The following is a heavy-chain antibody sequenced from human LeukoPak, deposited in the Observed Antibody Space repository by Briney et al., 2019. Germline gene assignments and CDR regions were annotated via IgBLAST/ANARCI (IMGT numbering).Heavy chain of an antibody. CDR1: GGSISSGDYY. CDR2: IYYSGST. Sequence: SETLSLTCTVSGGSISSGDYYWSWIRQPPGKGLEWIGYIYYSGSTYYNPSLKSRVTISVDTSKNQFSLKLSSVTAADTAVYYCARVGGSGAILDFYFDYWGQGTLVTVSS. CDR3: ARVGGSGAILDFYFDY. D-gene: IGHD3-16*01. J-gene: IGHJ4*02. V-gene: IGHV4-30-4*08.